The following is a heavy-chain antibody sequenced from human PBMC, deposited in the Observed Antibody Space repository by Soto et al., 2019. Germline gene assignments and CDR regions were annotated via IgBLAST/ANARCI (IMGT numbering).Heavy chain of an antibody. CDR3: ATRYGGNTAFDI. J-gene: IGHJ3*02. D-gene: IGHD2-15*01. CDR2: IDPSDSYT. Sequence: PGESLKISSKGSGYSFTSYWISWVRQMPGKGLAWMGRIDPSDSYTNYSPSFQGHVTISADKSISNAYLQWSSLKASDTAMYYCATRYGGNTAFDIWGQGTMVTVSS. V-gene: IGHV5-10-1*01. CDR1: GYSFTSYW.